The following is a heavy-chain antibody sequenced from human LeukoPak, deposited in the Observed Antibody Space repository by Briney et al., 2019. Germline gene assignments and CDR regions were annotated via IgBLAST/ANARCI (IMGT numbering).Heavy chain of an antibody. Sequence: TGGSLRLSCAASGFTFSSYEMNWVRQAPGKGLEWVSYISSSGCTIYYADSVKGRFTISRDNAKNSLYLQMNSLRAEDTAVYYCARARNTMVRGVRRGFDPWGQGTLVTVSS. CDR1: GFTFSSYE. D-gene: IGHD3-10*01. CDR2: ISSSGCTI. J-gene: IGHJ5*02. CDR3: ARARNTMVRGVRRGFDP. V-gene: IGHV3-48*03.